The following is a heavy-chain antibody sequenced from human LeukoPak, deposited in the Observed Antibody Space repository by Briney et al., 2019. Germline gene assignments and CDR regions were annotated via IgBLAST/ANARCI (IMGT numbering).Heavy chain of an antibody. J-gene: IGHJ5*02. CDR2: IYYSGST. V-gene: IGHV4-59*02. CDR3: ARVAYYDFWSGYSPYNWFDP. D-gene: IGHD3-3*01. Sequence: SETLSLTCTVSGGSVSSYYWSWIRQPPGKGLEWIGYIYYSGSTNYNPSLKSRVTISVDTSKTQFSLKLSSVTAADTAVYYCARVAYYDFWSGYSPYNWFDPWGQGTLVTVSS. CDR1: GGSVSSYY.